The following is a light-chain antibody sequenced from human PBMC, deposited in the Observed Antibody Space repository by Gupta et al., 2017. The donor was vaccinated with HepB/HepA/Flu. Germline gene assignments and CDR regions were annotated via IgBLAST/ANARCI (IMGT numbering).Light chain of an antibody. J-gene: IGKJ4*01. V-gene: IGKV3-11*01. CDR1: QSVRSY. Sequence: EIVLTQSPATLPLSPGERATLSCRASQSVRSYLAWYQQKPGQAPRLLIYDASNRATGIPAKFSGSASGTDFTLTISILDPEDFAVYYCQQRSNWPPTFGGGTRVEIK. CDR3: QQRSNWPPT. CDR2: DAS.